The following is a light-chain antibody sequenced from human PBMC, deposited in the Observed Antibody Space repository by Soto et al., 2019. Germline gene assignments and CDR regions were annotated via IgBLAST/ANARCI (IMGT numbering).Light chain of an antibody. Sequence: EIVLTQSPGTLSLAPGERATLSCRASQSVSSSYLAWYQQKPVRAPRLLIYGASSRATVIPDRFSGSGSGTDFTLTISRLGPEDFTMYYCQQYGSSSRTFGQGTKVDIK. CDR2: GAS. J-gene: IGKJ1*01. V-gene: IGKV3-20*01. CDR1: QSVSSSY. CDR3: QQYGSSSRT.